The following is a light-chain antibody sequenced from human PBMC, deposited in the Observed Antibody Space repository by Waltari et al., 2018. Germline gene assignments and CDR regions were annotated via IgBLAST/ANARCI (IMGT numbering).Light chain of an antibody. V-gene: IGLV3-1*01. CDR2: QEN. Sequence: SYELIQPPSVSVSPGQTDSITCSGDKLGGKYLCWYRQRPGQSPVVVIYQENKRPSWIPERLSGSNSGNPAPLTISGTQAVDEGDYYCQTWDSGSLVFGGGTKLTVL. CDR3: QTWDSGSLV. CDR1: KLGGKY. J-gene: IGLJ2*01.